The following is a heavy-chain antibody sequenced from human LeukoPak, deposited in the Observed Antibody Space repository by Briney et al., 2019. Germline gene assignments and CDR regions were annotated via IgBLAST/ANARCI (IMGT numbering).Heavy chain of an antibody. V-gene: IGHV3-11*01. CDR3: AREGSSSWYVDY. CDR1: GFTFSDYY. Sequence: GGSLRLSCAASGFTFSDYYMSLIRQAPGKGLEWVSYSSGSSIYYADFVKGRFTISRDNAKNSLYLQMNSLRAEDTAVYYCAREGSSSWYVDYWGQGTLVTVSS. D-gene: IGHD6-13*01. J-gene: IGHJ4*02. CDR2: SSGSSI.